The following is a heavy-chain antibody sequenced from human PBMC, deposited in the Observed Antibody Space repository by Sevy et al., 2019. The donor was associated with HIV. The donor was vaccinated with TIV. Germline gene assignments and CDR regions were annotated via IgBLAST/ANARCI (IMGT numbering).Heavy chain of an antibody. Sequence: GGSLRLSCAASGFTFSSYSMNWVRQAPGKGLEWVSSISSSSSYIYYADSVKGRSTISRDNAKNSLYLQMNSLRAEDTAVYYCARGSGWYKALWGYWGQGTLVTVSS. J-gene: IGHJ4*02. CDR1: GFTFSSYS. V-gene: IGHV3-21*01. CDR2: ISSSSSYI. D-gene: IGHD6-19*01. CDR3: ARGSGWYKALWGY.